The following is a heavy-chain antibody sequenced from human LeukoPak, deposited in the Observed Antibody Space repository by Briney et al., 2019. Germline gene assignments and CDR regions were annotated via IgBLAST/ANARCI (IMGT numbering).Heavy chain of an antibody. CDR1: RGSISGYY. D-gene: IGHD1-1*01. CDR2: ISYTGST. J-gene: IGHJ4*02. V-gene: IGHV4-59*01. CDR3: ARHTGGTTEDY. Sequence: PSETLSLTCTVARGSISGYYWSWIRQPPGKGLEWIGYISYTGSTAYDPFLKSLVAISIDTSKNSFSLKLSSVTAADTAIYYCARHTGGTTEDYWGQGALVTVS.